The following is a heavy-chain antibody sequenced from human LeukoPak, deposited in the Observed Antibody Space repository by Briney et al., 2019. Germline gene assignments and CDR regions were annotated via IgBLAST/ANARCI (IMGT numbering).Heavy chain of an antibody. J-gene: IGHJ4*02. V-gene: IGHV3-30*01. D-gene: IGHD3-10*01. CDR3: ARDGYGSGSHHDY. CDR1: GFTFSSYA. Sequence: GSLRLSCAASGFTFSSYAMHWVRQAPGKGLEWVAVISYDGSSKYYADSVKGRFTISRDNSKNTLYLQMNSLRAEDTAVYYCARDGYGSGSHHDYWGQGTLVTVSS. CDR2: ISYDGSSK.